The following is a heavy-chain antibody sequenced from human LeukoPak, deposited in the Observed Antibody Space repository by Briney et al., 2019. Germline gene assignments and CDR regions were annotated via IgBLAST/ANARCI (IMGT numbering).Heavy chain of an antibody. Sequence: PSETLSLTCTVSGGSISSYYWSWIRQPPGKGLEWIGYIYTSGSTNYNPSLKSRVTISVDTSKNQFSLKLSSVTAADTAVYYCARGGGYHVIYNWFDPWGQGTLVTVSS. D-gene: IGHD2-15*01. J-gene: IGHJ5*02. CDR1: GGSISSYY. CDR3: ARGGGYHVIYNWFDP. CDR2: IYTSGST. V-gene: IGHV4-4*09.